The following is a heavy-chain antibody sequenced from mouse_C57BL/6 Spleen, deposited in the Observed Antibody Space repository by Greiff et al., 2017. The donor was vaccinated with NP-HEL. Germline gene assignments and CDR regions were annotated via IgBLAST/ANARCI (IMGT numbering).Heavy chain of an antibody. V-gene: IGHV1-54*01. CDR1: GYAFTNYL. Sequence: QVQLKESGAELVRPGTSVKVSCKASGYAFTNYLIEWVKQRPGQGLEWIGVINPGSGGTNYNEKFKGKATLTADKSSSTAYMQLSSLTSEDSAVYFCARRGSPDYFDYWGQGTTLTVSS. CDR2: INPGSGGT. CDR3: ARRGSPDYFDY. J-gene: IGHJ2*01.